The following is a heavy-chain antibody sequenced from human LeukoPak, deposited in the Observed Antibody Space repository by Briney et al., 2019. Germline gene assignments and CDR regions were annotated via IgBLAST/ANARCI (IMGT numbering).Heavy chain of an antibody. Sequence: ETLSLTCAVYGGSFSGYYWCWVRQAPGKGLEWVSAISGSGGSTYYADSVKGRFTISRDNSKNTLYLQMNSLRAEDTAVYYCAKGDYYDSSLSSFDYWGQGTLVTVSS. J-gene: IGHJ4*02. V-gene: IGHV3-23*01. D-gene: IGHD3-22*01. CDR3: AKGDYYDSSLSSFDY. CDR1: GGSFSGYY. CDR2: ISGSGGST.